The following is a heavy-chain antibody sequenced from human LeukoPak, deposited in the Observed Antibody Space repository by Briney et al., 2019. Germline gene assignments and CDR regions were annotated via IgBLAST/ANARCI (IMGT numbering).Heavy chain of an antibody. CDR3: AKGVSGYYYADDAFDI. CDR1: GFSLSSYA. Sequence: RTGGSLRLSCTVSGFSLSSYALSWVRRAPGKGLEWVSATSSSDAGKYYADSVRGRFTISRDNSRNTMYLQMNSLRAEDTAIYYCAKGVSGYYYADDAFDIWGQGTMVTVSS. J-gene: IGHJ3*02. V-gene: IGHV3-23*01. D-gene: IGHD3-22*01. CDR2: TSSSDAGK.